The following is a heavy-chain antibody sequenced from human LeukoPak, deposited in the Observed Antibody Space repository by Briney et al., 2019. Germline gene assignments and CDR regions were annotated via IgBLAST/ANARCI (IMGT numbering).Heavy chain of an antibody. J-gene: IGHJ4*02. V-gene: IGHV1-69*04. Sequence: GASVKVSCEASGGTFSSYAISWVRQSPGQGLEWMRRFIPILGIANYAQKFQGRVTITADKSTSTAYMELSSLRSEDTAVYYCAILAGVDQDYGDGDYFDYWGQGTLVTVSS. CDR2: FIPILGIA. CDR3: AILAGVDQDYGDGDYFDY. CDR1: GGTFSSYA. D-gene: IGHD4-17*01.